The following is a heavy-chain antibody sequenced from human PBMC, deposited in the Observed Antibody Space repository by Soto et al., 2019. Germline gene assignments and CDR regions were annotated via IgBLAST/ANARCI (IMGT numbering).Heavy chain of an antibody. CDR2: INHSGRT. J-gene: IGHJ6*02. D-gene: IGHD5-12*01. CDR3: ARVARWLSSGLNGMGV. CDR1: GGSFRGYY. V-gene: IGHV4-34*01. Sequence: AETLASTFAVYGGSFRGYYWSWIRQPPGKVLELIGEINHSGRTNYNPSLKSRVTISVDTSKNQFSLKLSSVTAADTAVYYCARVARWLSSGLNGMGVWGQWTTVTVSS.